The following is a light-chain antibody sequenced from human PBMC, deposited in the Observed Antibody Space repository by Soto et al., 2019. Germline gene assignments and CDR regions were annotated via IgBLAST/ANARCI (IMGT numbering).Light chain of an antibody. CDR3: QQYSIWRT. J-gene: IGKJ1*01. V-gene: IGKV3-15*01. CDR2: GAS. CDR1: ESVSTN. Sequence: EIEMTQSPAPLSLAPGERITLSFRASESVSTNLAWYQQKAGQAPRLLIYGASTRATGIPARFSGSGSGTEFTLTISSLQSEDFAVHYCQQYSIWRTFGQGTKVDIK.